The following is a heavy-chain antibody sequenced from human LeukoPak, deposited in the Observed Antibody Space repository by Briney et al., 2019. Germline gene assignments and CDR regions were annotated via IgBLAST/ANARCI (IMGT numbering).Heavy chain of an antibody. Sequence: SETLSLTCAVYGGSFSGYYWSWIRQPPGKGLEWIGEINHSGSTNYNPSLKSRVTISVDTSKNQFSLKLSSVTAADTAVYYCARGLIHSDRIAAAGREFGYWGQGTLVTVSS. CDR3: ARGLIHSDRIAAAGREFGY. CDR2: INHSGST. D-gene: IGHD6-13*01. CDR1: GGSFSGYY. J-gene: IGHJ4*02. V-gene: IGHV4-34*01.